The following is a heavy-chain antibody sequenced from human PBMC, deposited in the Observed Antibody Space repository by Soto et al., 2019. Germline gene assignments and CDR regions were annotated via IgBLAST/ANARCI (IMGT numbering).Heavy chain of an antibody. D-gene: IGHD1-26*01. J-gene: IGHJ4*02. Sequence: GGSLRLSCAASGFTFSSYSMNWVRRAPGKGLEWVSYISSSSSTIYYADSVKGRFTISRDNAKNSLYLQMNSLRDEDTAVYYCARGRTTSGSYRGFDYWGQGTLVTVSS. CDR1: GFTFSSYS. CDR3: ARGRTTSGSYRGFDY. CDR2: ISSSSSTI. V-gene: IGHV3-48*02.